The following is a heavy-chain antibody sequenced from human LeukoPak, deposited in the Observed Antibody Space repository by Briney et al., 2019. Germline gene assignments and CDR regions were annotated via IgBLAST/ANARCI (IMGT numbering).Heavy chain of an antibody. CDR2: ISYDGSNK. CDR1: GFTFSSYA. Sequence: GGSLRLSCAASGFTFSSYAMNWVRQAPGKGLEWVAVISYDGSNKYYADSVKGRFTISRDNSKNTLFLQMHSLSVDDTAVYYCARVEEGWFDPWGQGTLVTVSS. J-gene: IGHJ5*02. CDR3: ARVEEGWFDP. V-gene: IGHV3-30*14.